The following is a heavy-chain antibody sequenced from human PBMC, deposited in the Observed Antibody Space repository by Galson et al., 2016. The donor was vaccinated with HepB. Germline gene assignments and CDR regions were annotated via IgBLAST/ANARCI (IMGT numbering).Heavy chain of an antibody. J-gene: IGHJ4*02. Sequence: SLRLSCAASGYTVGSDFMTWVRQAPGKGLEWVSMFHGGANTYYADSVKGRFTISRDTSKNKLYLQMNSLSVEDTAIYYCASRAAWGQGTLVTVSS. CDR1: GYTVGSDF. V-gene: IGHV3-53*01. CDR2: FHGGANT. D-gene: IGHD2-15*01. CDR3: ASRAA.